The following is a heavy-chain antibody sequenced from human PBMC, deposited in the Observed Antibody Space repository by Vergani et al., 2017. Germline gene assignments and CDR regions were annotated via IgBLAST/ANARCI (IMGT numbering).Heavy chain of an antibody. V-gene: IGHV3-23*04. CDR2: ISGSGGST. CDR1: GFTFSSYA. J-gene: IGHJ4*02. CDR3: AKGHIIVGATFAHY. D-gene: IGHD1-26*01. Sequence: VQLVESGGGVVQPGRSLRLSCAASGFTFSSYAMSWVRQAPGKGLEWVSAISGSGGSTYYADSVKGRFTISRDNSKNTLYLQMNSLRAEDTAVYYCAKGHIIVGATFAHYWGQGTLVTVSS.